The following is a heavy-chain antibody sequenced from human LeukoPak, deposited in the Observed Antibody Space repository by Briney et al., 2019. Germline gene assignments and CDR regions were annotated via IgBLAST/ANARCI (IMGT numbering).Heavy chain of an antibody. Sequence: SSETLSLTCTVSGGSISSGSYYWSWIRQPAGKGLEWIGRIFTSGSTKYNPSLKSRVTISVDTSKNQFSLKLSSVTAADTAVYYCAREGKITMVRGVIRYYYMDVWGKGTTVTISS. D-gene: IGHD3-10*01. J-gene: IGHJ6*03. V-gene: IGHV4-61*02. CDR3: AREGKITMVRGVIRYYYMDV. CDR1: GGSISSGSYY. CDR2: IFTSGST.